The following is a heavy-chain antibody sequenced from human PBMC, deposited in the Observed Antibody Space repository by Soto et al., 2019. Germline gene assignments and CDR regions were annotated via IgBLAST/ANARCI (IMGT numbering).Heavy chain of an antibody. CDR3: ARSYYYGSGSYSAIDY. V-gene: IGHV4-31*11. CDR1: GGSISSGGYS. CDR2: IYYSGST. J-gene: IGHJ4*02. Sequence: SETLSLTCAVSGGSISSGGYSWSWIRQHPGKGLEWIGYIYYSGSTYYNPSLKSRVTISVDTSKNQFSLKLSSVTAADTAVYYCARSYYYGSGSYSAIDYWGQGTLVTVSS. D-gene: IGHD3-10*01.